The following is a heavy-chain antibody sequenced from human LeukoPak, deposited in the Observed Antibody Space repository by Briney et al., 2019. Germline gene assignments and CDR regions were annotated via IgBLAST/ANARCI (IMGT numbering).Heavy chain of an antibody. V-gene: IGHV3-23*01. D-gene: IGHD1-26*01. Sequence: PGGSLRLSCAASGFTFSSYAMSWVRQAPGKGLERVSAISGSGSSTYYADSVKGRFTISRDNSKNTLYLQMNSLRAEDTAVYYCAKESGGSYYFDYWGQGTLVTVSS. J-gene: IGHJ4*02. CDR2: ISGSGSST. CDR3: AKESGGSYYFDY. CDR1: GFTFSSYA.